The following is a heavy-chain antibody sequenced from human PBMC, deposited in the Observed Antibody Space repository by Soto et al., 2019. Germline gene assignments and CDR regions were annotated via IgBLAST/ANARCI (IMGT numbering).Heavy chain of an antibody. Sequence: ASVKVSCKASGYTFISYYMHWVRQAPGQGLEWMGIINPSGGGTTYAQKFQGRVTITADKSTSTAYMELSSLRSEDTAVYYCARDRNPMIVVVSPHDAFDIWGQGTMVTV. D-gene: IGHD3-22*01. CDR1: GYTFISYY. V-gene: IGHV1-46*01. CDR3: ARDRNPMIVVVSPHDAFDI. CDR2: INPSGGGT. J-gene: IGHJ3*02.